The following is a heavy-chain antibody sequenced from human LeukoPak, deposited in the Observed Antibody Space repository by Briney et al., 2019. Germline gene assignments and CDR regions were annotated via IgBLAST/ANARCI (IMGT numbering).Heavy chain of an antibody. J-gene: IGHJ4*02. V-gene: IGHV3-33*01. D-gene: IGHD2-15*01. CDR1: GFTFSSYG. CDR3: ARDLGHCSGDSCYSWYYFDY. Sequence: PGGSLRLSCAASGFTFSSYGMHWVRQAPGKGLEWVAVIWSDGSKKYYAESVKGRFIISRDNSKNTLYLQMNSLTVEDTAVFYFARDLGHCSGDSCYSWYYFDYWGQGTLVTVSS. CDR2: IWSDGSKK.